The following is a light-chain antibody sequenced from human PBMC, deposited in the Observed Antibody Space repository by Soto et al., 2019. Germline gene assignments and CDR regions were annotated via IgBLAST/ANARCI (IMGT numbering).Light chain of an antibody. V-gene: IGKV1-33*01. CDR2: AAS. CDR3: QQYDNRPLT. Sequence: DIQMTQSPSSLSASVGDRVTITCQASQDIKNYLNWYQQKSGKAPKLLIYAASDLETGVPSRFSGSGSGTDFTFTINSLQPEDIATYYCQQYDNRPLTFGGGTKVEIK. CDR1: QDIKNY. J-gene: IGKJ4*01.